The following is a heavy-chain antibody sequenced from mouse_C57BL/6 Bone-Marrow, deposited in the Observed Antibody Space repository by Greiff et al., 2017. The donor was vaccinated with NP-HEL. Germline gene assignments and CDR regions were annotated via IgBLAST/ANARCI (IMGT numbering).Heavy chain of an antibody. D-gene: IGHD1-1*01. CDR1: GFTFSSYA. Sequence: AASGFTFSSYAMSWVRQTPEKRLEWVATISDGGSYTYYPDNVKGRFTISRDNAKNNLYLQMSHLKSEDTAMYYCAREGGLLGDYWGQGTTLTVSS. CDR2: ISDGGSYT. J-gene: IGHJ2*01. V-gene: IGHV5-4*01. CDR3: AREGGLLGDY.